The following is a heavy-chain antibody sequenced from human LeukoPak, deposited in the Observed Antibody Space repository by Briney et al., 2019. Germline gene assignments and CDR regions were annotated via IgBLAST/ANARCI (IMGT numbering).Heavy chain of an antibody. V-gene: IGHV1-18*01. J-gene: IGHJ3*02. D-gene: IGHD3-22*01. CDR3: ARVGMYLSGYYFIAAFDI. Sequence: ASVKVSCTASGYTFSNYGITWVRQAPGQGLEWMGWISGYNANTNYAQKFQGRVTMTTDTSTSTAYMELRSLTSDDTAVYYCARVGMYLSGYYFIAAFDIWGQGTRVRVSS. CDR2: ISGYNANT. CDR1: GYTFSNYG.